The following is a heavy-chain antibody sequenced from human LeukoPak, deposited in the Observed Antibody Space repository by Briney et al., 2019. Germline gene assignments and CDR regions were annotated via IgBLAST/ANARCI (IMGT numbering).Heavy chain of an antibody. J-gene: IGHJ4*02. CDR2: INPNSGAT. CDR3: SRGNAEGNYDKNTPKYY. V-gene: IGHV1-2*02. Sequence: ASVKVSSKASGYTFTGDYMHWVPQAPEQGLEWMGWINPNSGATNYEQKFQGRVIMTRDTSISTAYMELSRLRSDATAVDYCSRGNAEGNYDKNTPKYYWGQGTLVTVST. D-gene: IGHD4-11*01. CDR1: GYTFTGDY.